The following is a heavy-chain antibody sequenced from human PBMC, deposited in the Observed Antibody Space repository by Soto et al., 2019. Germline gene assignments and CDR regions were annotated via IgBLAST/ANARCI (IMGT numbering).Heavy chain of an antibody. CDR1: GFTFDDYA. V-gene: IGHV3-43D*04. D-gene: IGHD2-2*01. CDR2: ISRVGGST. CDR3: AKDIGSTSFYYYGMDV. J-gene: IGHJ6*02. Sequence: GGSLRLSCAASGFTFDDYAMHWVRQAPGEGLEWVSLISRVGGSTYYADSVKGRFTISRDNSKNSLYLQMNSLRAEDTALYYCAKDIGSTSFYYYGMDVWGQGTTVTVSS.